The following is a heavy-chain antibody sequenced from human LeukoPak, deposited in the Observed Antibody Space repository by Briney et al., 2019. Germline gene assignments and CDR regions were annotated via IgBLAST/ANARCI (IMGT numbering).Heavy chain of an antibody. Sequence: SETLSLTCTVSGGSISSYYWSWIRQPPGKGLEWIGYIYYCGSTNYNPSLKSRVTISVDTSKNQFSLKLSSVTAADTAVYYCASYCSSTSCQRAFDIWGQGTMVTVSS. CDR1: GGSISSYY. J-gene: IGHJ3*02. V-gene: IGHV4-59*01. D-gene: IGHD2-2*01. CDR2: IYYCGST. CDR3: ASYCSSTSCQRAFDI.